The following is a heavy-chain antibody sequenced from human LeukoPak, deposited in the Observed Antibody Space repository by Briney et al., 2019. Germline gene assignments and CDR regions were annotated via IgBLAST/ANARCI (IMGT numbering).Heavy chain of an antibody. CDR2: TSAYNGNT. CDR3: ARDKDSSGSYMDV. V-gene: IGHV1-18*01. CDR1: GYTFTSYG. J-gene: IGHJ6*03. Sequence: ASVKVSCKASGYTFTSYGISWVRQAPGQGLEWMGWTSAYNGNTNYAQKFQGRVTITADKSTSTAYMELSSLRSEDTDVYYCARDKDSSGSYMDVWGKGTTVTVSS. D-gene: IGHD6-19*01.